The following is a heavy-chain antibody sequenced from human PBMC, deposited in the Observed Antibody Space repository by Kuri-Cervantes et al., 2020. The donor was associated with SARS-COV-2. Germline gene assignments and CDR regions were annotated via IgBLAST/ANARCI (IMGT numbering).Heavy chain of an antibody. J-gene: IGHJ6*03. CDR3: ARVIQLWLENYYYMDV. CDR2: IIPIFGTA. V-gene: IGHV1-69*13. Sequence: SVKVSCKASGGTFSSYAISWVRQAPGQGLEWMGGIIPIFGTANYAQKFQGRVTITADESTSTAYMELSSLRSEDTAVYYCARVIQLWLENYYYMDVWGKGTTVTVSS. D-gene: IGHD5-18*01. CDR1: GGTFSSYA.